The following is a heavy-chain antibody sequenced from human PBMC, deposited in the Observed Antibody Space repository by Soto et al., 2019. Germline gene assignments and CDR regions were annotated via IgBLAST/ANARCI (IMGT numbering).Heavy chain of an antibody. J-gene: IGHJ3*02. CDR3: ARQVKSAAASDAFDT. D-gene: IGHD2-15*01. CDR2: IDYIGRA. CDR1: RCSITSDNYS. V-gene: IGHV4-31*03. Sequence: TLSLTCTLSRCSITSDNYSWSWIRQHPGKGLEWIGYIDYIGRAYYNPSLKSRVTTSVDTSKNQFPLRLSSVTVADTATYYCARQVKSAAASDAFDTWGQGTVVT.